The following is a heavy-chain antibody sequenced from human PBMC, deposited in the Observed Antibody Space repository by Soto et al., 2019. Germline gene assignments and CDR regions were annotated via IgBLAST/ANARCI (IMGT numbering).Heavy chain of an antibody. CDR1: GFTFSSYG. J-gene: IGHJ4*02. V-gene: IGHV3-30*18. Sequence: QVQLVESGGGVVQPGRSLRLSCAASGFTFSSYGMHWVRQAPGKGLEWVAVISYDGSNKYYADSVKGRFTISRDNSKNTLYLQMNSLRAEDTSVYYCAKDNRPYYYVSGSPYYFDYWGQGTLVTVSS. CDR3: AKDNRPYYYVSGSPYYFDY. CDR2: ISYDGSNK. D-gene: IGHD3-10*01.